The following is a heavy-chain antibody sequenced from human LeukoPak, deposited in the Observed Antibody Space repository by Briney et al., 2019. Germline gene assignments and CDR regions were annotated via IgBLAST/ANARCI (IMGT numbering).Heavy chain of an antibody. V-gene: IGHV4-59*01. CDR1: GGSISSYF. CDR2: IYYSGST. CDR3: ASARLGSGLEGAFDI. Sequence: ASETPSLTCTVSGGSISSYFWSWIRQPPGKGLEWIGYIYYSGSTNYNPSLKSRVTISVDTSKNQFSLKLSSVTAADTAVYYCASARLGSGLEGAFDIWGQGTMVTVSS. D-gene: IGHD6-25*01. J-gene: IGHJ3*02.